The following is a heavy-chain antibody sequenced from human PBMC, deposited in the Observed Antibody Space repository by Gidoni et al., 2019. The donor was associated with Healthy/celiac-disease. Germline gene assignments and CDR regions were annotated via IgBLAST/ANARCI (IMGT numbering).Heavy chain of an antibody. J-gene: IGHJ6*02. CDR1: GGTFSSYA. CDR2: IIPILGIA. V-gene: IGHV1-69*04. Sequence: QVQLVQSGAEVKKPGSSVKVSCTASGGTFSSYALSWVRQAPGQGLEWMGRIIPILGIAHYAQKFQGRVTITADKSTSTAYMELSSLRSEDTAVYYCARVGQDDIVVVPAAMRYYYYGMDVWGQGTTVTVSS. D-gene: IGHD2-2*01. CDR3: ARVGQDDIVVVPAAMRYYYYGMDV.